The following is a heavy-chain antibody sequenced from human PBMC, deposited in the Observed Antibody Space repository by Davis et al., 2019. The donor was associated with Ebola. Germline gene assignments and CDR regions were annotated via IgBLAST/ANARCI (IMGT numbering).Heavy chain of an antibody. V-gene: IGHV6-1*01. CDR3: VRGWGRSGLDV. D-gene: IGHD3-16*01. J-gene: IGHJ6*02. CDR2: TYYNSKWYN. CDR1: GDSVFGKNGA. Sequence: HSQTLSLTCAISGDSVFGKNGAWNSIRQSPSTFLSCLGRTYYNSKWYNDYAVSVKSRISINPDTSKNQPSLQLNSVTPEDAAVYYCVRGWGRSGLDVWGQGTTVTVSS.